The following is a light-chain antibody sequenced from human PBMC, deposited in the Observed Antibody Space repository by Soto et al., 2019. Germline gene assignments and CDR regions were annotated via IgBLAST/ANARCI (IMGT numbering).Light chain of an antibody. Sequence: QSVLTQPASVSGSPGQSITISCTGTSSDVGGYDYVSWYQQHPDKAPKFMIYEVTNRPSGVSHRFSGSKSGNTASLTISGXQAEDEADYYCSSYTSTSTYVFGTGTKVTVL. CDR1: SSDVGGYDY. V-gene: IGLV2-14*01. J-gene: IGLJ1*01. CDR2: EVT. CDR3: SSYTSTSTYV.